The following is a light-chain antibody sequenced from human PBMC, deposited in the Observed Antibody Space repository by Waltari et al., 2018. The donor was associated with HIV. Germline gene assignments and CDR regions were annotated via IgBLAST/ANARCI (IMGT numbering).Light chain of an antibody. CDR2: EVS. Sequence: SALPNPPPGPGPLGQPSPIPGLGTRRLVGSYTLVPWYQQHPGKAPKLMIYEVSKRPSGVSNRFSGSKSGNTASLTISGLQAEDEADYYCCSYAGSSTLVFGGGTKLTVL. CDR3: CSYAGSSTLV. V-gene: IGLV2-23*02. J-gene: IGLJ2*01. CDR1: RRLVGSYTL.